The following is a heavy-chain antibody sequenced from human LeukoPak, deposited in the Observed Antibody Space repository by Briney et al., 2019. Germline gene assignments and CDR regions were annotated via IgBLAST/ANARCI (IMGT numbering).Heavy chain of an antibody. CDR1: GFTFSNYA. CDR3: AKDSHYYGDYSNWFDP. Sequence: GGSLRLSCAASGFTFSNYAMSWVRQAPGKGLEWVSAISGSGGNTYSSDSVKGRFTISRDNSKNTLYLQMNSLRAEDTAVYYCAKDSHYYGDYSNWFDPWGQGTLVTVSS. J-gene: IGHJ5*02. D-gene: IGHD4-17*01. V-gene: IGHV3-23*01. CDR2: ISGSGGNT.